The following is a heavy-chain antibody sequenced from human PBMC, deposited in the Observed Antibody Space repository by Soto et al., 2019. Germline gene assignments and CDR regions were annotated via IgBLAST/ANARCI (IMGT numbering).Heavy chain of an antibody. V-gene: IGHV3-74*01. Sequence: GGSLRLSCAASGFTFSSYWMHWVRQAPGKGLVWVSRINSDGSSTSYADSVKGRFTISRDNAKNTLYLQMNSLRAEDTAVYYCARDKVRGGTTVTTAGYYYGMDVWGQGTTVTVSS. CDR1: GFTFSSYW. CDR2: INSDGSST. D-gene: IGHD4-4*01. J-gene: IGHJ6*02. CDR3: ARDKVRGGTTVTTAGYYYGMDV.